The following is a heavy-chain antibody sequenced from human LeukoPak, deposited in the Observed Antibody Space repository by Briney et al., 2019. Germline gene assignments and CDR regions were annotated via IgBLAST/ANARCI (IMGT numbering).Heavy chain of an antibody. CDR1: GYTFTSYA. CDR2: ISAYNGNT. V-gene: IGHV1-18*01. D-gene: IGHD2-2*01. J-gene: IGHJ4*02. CDR3: ARRISEGSSHY. Sequence: ASVKVSCKASGYTFTSYAMNWVRQAPGQGLEWMGWISAYNGNTNYAQKLQGRVTMTTDTSTSTAYMELRSLRSDDTAVYYCARRISEGSSHYWGQGTLVTVSS.